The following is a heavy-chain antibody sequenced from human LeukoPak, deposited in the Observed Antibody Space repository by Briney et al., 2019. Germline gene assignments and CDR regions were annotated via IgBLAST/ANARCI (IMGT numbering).Heavy chain of an antibody. CDR3: ARHRLITHFGENWFDP. Sequence: SETLSLTCTVSGGSISSSTYYWGWIRQPPGKGLEWTGSIYYSGSTYYNPSLKSRVTISVDTSKIHFSLKLSSVTAADTAVYYCARHRLITHFGENWFDPWGQGTLVTVSS. CDR2: IYYSGST. V-gene: IGHV4-39*01. CDR1: GGSISSSTYY. D-gene: IGHD3-10*01. J-gene: IGHJ5*02.